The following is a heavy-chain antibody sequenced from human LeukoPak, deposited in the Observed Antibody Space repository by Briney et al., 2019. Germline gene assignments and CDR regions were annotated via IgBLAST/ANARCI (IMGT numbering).Heavy chain of an antibody. CDR3: ARAKGVNPDGGYYFDY. CDR2: ISGSGGST. V-gene: IGHV3-23*01. CDR1: GFTFSSYG. D-gene: IGHD3-10*01. Sequence: GGTLRLSCAASGFTFSSYGMSWVRQAPGKGLEWVSAISGSGGSTYYADSVKGRFTISRDNAKNSLYLQMNSLRAEDTALYYCARAKGVNPDGGYYFDYWGQGTLVTVSS. J-gene: IGHJ4*02.